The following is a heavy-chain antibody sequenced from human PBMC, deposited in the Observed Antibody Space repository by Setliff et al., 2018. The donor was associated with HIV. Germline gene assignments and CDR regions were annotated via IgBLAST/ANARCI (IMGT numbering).Heavy chain of an antibody. CDR2: IWYDGNNK. D-gene: IGHD3-10*01. CDR1: GFTFSTYG. V-gene: IGHV3-33*01. Sequence: PGGSLRLSCAASGFTFSTYGMHWVRQAPGKGLEWVAVIWYDGNNKYYADSVKGRFTISRDNSKNTLYLQMNSLRAEDTAAYYCARELWFGELHEVYGMDVWGQGTTVTVSS. J-gene: IGHJ6*02. CDR3: ARELWFGELHEVYGMDV.